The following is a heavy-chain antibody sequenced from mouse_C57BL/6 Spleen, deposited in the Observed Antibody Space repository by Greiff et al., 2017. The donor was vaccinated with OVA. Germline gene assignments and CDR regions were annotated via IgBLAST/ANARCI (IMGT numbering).Heavy chain of an antibody. CDR3: ARSGWGDWYFDV. CDR2: IHPNSGST. V-gene: IGHV1-64*01. J-gene: IGHJ1*03. CDR1: GYTFTSYW. D-gene: IGHD1-1*02. Sequence: QVQLQQPGAELVKPGASVKLSCKASGYTFTSYWMHWVKQRPGQGLEWIGMIHPNSGSTNYNEKFKSKATLTVDKSSSTAYMQLSSLTSEDSAVYYCARSGWGDWYFDVWGTGTTVTVSS.